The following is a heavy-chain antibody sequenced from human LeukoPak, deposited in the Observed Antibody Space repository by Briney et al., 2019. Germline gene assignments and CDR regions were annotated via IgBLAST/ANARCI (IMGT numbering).Heavy chain of an antibody. J-gene: IGHJ5*02. CDR1: GYTFTGYY. Sequence: GASVKVSCKASGYTFTGYYMHWVRQAPGQGLEWMGWINPNSGGTNYAQKFQGRVTMTRDTSISTAYMELSRLRSDDTAVYYCARASYGGSQGEYNWFDPWGQGTLVTVSP. V-gene: IGHV1-2*02. CDR3: ARASYGGSQGEYNWFDP. D-gene: IGHD4-23*01. CDR2: INPNSGGT.